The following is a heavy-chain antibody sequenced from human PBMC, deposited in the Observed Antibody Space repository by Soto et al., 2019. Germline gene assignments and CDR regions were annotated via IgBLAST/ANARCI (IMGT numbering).Heavy chain of an antibody. Sequence: QVQLVQSGAEVKKPGASVKVSCKASGYTFTSYDSNWVRQATGQGLEWMGWMNPNSGNTGYAQKFQGRVTMTRNTSITTAYMDLSGLRSEDTSVYYCARGINYYDSGDDAFDIWGQGTMVTVSS. J-gene: IGHJ3*02. V-gene: IGHV1-8*01. CDR2: MNPNSGNT. D-gene: IGHD3-10*01. CDR1: GYTFTSYD. CDR3: ARGINYYDSGDDAFDI.